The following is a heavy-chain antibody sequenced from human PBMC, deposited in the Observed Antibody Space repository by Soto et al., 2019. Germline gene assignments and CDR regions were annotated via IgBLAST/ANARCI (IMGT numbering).Heavy chain of an antibody. V-gene: IGHV3-7*01. D-gene: IGHD6-19*01. CDR1: GFTFTNYW. CDR3: ARELVAGPAEYFHQ. Sequence: AGGSLRLSCAASGFTFTNYWMSWVRQAPGKGLEWVANTNQDGTDKYYVASVKGRFTISRDNAQNSLYLQMNSLRVEDTAVYYCARELVAGPAEYFHQWGQGTLVTVSS. J-gene: IGHJ1*01. CDR2: TNQDGTDK.